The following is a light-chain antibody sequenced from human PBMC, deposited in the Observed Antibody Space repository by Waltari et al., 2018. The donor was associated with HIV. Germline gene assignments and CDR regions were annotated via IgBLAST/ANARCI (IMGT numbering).Light chain of an antibody. CDR2: AVT. CDR3: CLYTAGYTSHVV. J-gene: IGLJ3*02. V-gene: IGLV2-11*01. Sequence: QSALTQPRSLSGSPGQSVTISCTGLRSSFSHYTYCSWYQQHPGHAPTFIISAVTKRPSGVPDRFSGSKSCDTGSLTISGLQAEEEGDYYCCLYTAGYTSHVVCGGGTKLTVL. CDR1: RSSFSHYTY.